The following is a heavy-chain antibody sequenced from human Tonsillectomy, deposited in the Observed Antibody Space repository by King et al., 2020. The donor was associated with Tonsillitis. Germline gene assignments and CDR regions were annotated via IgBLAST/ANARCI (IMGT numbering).Heavy chain of an antibody. CDR1: GGSISSYY. J-gene: IGHJ5*02. Sequence: VQLQESGPGLVKPSETLSLTCTVSGGSISSYYWSWIRQPAGKGLEWIGRIYTSGSTNYNPSLKSRVTMSVDTSKNQFSLKLSSVTAADTAVYYCARERDYYGPYNWFDPWGQGTLVTVSS. CDR2: IYTSGST. V-gene: IGHV4-4*07. D-gene: IGHD3-10*01. CDR3: ARERDYYGPYNWFDP.